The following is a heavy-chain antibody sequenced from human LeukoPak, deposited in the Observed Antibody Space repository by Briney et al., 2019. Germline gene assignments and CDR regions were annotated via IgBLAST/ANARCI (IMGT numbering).Heavy chain of an antibody. CDR2: IIPIFGTA. Sequence: GASVKVSCKASGYTFTNYGISWVRQAPGQGLEWMGGIIPIFGTANYAQKFQGRVTITADESTSTAYMELSSLRSEDTAVYYCASSYSSGWRFDYWGQGTLVTVSS. J-gene: IGHJ4*02. D-gene: IGHD6-19*01. V-gene: IGHV1-69*13. CDR1: GYTFTNYG. CDR3: ASSYSSGWRFDY.